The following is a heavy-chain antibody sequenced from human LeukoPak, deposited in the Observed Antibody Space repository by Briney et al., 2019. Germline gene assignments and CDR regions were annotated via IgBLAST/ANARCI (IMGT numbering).Heavy chain of an antibody. J-gene: IGHJ4*02. D-gene: IGHD3-10*01. CDR1: GFTFDDYG. V-gene: IGHV3-20*01. CDR3: ARAPNPYYGSGSPIDY. CDR2: INWNGGST. Sequence: GGSLRLSCAASGFTFDDYGMSWVRQAPGKGLEWVSGINWNGGSTGYADSVKGRFTISRDNAKNSLYLQMNSLRAEDTALYHCARAPNPYYGSGSPIDYWGQGTLVTVSS.